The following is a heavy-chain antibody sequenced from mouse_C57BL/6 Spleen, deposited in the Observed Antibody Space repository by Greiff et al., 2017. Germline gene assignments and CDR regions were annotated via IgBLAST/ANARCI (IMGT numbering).Heavy chain of an antibody. CDR2: FYPGSGGI. CDR3: ARHESYYCYYGRWFAY. J-gene: IGHJ3*01. Sequence: VQLQQSGAELVKPGASVKLSCKASGYTFTEYTIHWVKQRSGQGLEWIGWFYPGSGGIKYNEKFKGKATLTADKSSSTAYMELSRLTSEDSAVXFCARHESYYCYYGRWFAYWGQGTPVTVSA. CDR1: GYTFTEYT. V-gene: IGHV1-62-2*01. D-gene: IGHD1-1*01.